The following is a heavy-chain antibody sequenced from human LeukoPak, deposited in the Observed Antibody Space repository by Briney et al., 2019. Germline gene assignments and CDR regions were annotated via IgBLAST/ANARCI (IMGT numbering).Heavy chain of an antibody. Sequence: ASVKVSCKESGYTFTSYYIHLMRQTPGQGFEWMGVSYPDAGTTDHGQRFRDRFVMTADTATSTVYMELSSLTSEDTGVYYCVREFVGGTFDYWGQGALITVSA. V-gene: IGHV1-46*01. CDR1: GYTFTSYY. CDR3: VREFVGGTFDY. CDR2: SYPDAGTT. D-gene: IGHD3-3*01. J-gene: IGHJ4*02.